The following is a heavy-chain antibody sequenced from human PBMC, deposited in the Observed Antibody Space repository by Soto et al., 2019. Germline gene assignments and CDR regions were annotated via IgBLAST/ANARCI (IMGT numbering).Heavy chain of an antibody. CDR3: ARDDLNRGGKYFDY. D-gene: IGHD2-15*01. CDR2: ISTDRGDT. Sequence: QVQLVQSGAEVKKPGASVKVSCKASGYSFTTHDITWLRQAPGKGLEWVGGISTDRGDTIYPQNIQGRVTMTTDSSTSTVYMELKSLRSDDTAVYYCARDDLNRGGKYFDYWGQGTLGTVSS. CDR1: GYSFTTHD. V-gene: IGHV1-18*01. J-gene: IGHJ4*02.